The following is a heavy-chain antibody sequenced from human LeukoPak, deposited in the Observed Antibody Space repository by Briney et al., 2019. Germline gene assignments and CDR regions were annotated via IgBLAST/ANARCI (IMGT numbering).Heavy chain of an antibody. V-gene: IGHV3-73*01. CDR3: TRRPESYDILTGYRDY. D-gene: IGHD3-9*01. Sequence: GGSPRLSCVASGFIFSGSAIHWVRQASGKGLEWVGRIRSKGNNYATAYAASVKGRFTISRDDSKNTAYLQMNSLETEDTAVYYCTRRPESYDILTGYRDYWGQGTLVTVSS. CDR1: GFIFSGSA. J-gene: IGHJ4*02. CDR2: IRSKGNNYAT.